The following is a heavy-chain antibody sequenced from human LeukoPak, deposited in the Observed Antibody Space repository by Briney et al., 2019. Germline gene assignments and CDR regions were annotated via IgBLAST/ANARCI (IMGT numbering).Heavy chain of an antibody. CDR2: IYDSGNT. V-gene: IGHV4-59*12. D-gene: IGHD3-10*01. Sequence: PSETLSLTCAVSGGSISTFCWSWIRQSPGKTVEWIGYIYDSGNTNYNPSLKTRVTISIDRPKNQFSLELASVTAADTAIYYCARRGSIRVKHYYLDVWGRGTTVIVSS. CDR1: GGSISTFC. CDR3: ARRGSIRVKHYYLDV. J-gene: IGHJ6*03.